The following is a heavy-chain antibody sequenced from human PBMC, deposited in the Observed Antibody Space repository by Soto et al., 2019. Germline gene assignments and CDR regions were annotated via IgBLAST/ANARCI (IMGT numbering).Heavy chain of an antibody. CDR1: GGTFSSYA. Sequence: QVQLVQSGAEVKKPGSSVKVSCKASGGTFSSYAISWVRQAPGQGLEWMGGIIPIFGTANYAQKFQGRVTXTAIEXXSTAYMELSSLRSEDTAVYYCARGGAEKIIAAADPWGQGTLVTVSS. CDR3: ARGGAEKIIAAADP. CDR2: IIPIFGTA. V-gene: IGHV1-69*12. D-gene: IGHD6-13*01. J-gene: IGHJ5*02.